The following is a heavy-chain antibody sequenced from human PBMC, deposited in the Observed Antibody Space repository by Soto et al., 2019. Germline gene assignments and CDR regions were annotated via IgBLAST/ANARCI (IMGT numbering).Heavy chain of an antibody. D-gene: IGHD5-12*01. CDR1: GFTFSSYG. V-gene: IGHV3-30*18. CDR3: AKDLGVATIFWWFDP. J-gene: IGHJ5*02. Sequence: GGSLRLSCAASGFTFSSYGMHWVRQAPGKGLEWVAVISYDGSNKYYADSVKGRFTISRDNSKNTLYLQMNSLRAEDTAVYYCAKDLGVATIFWWFDPWGQGTLVTVSS. CDR2: ISYDGSNK.